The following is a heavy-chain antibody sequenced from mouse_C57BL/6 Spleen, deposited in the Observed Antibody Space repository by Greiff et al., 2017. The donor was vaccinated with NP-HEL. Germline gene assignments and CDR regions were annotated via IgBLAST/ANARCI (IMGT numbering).Heavy chain of an antibody. V-gene: IGHV5-9-1*02. CDR2: ISSGGDYI. D-gene: IGHD3-2*02. Sequence: EVKVVESGEGLVKPGGSLKLSCAASGFTFSSYAMSWVRQTPEKRLEWVAYISSGGDYIYYADTVKGRFTISRDNARNTLYLQMSSLKSEDTAMYYCTRGAQATDAMDYWGQGTSVTVSS. CDR3: TRGAQATDAMDY. J-gene: IGHJ4*01. CDR1: GFTFSSYA.